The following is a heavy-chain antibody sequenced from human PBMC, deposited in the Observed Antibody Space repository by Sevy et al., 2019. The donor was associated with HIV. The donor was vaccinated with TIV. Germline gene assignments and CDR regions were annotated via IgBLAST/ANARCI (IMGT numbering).Heavy chain of an antibody. CDR1: GFTVSSNY. J-gene: IGHJ4*02. CDR3: ARETSYNDSGDYAFDY. V-gene: IGHV3-53*01. D-gene: IGHD4-17*01. CDR2: IYSVGGT. Sequence: GGSLRLSCAASGFTVSSNYMSWVRQAPGKGLEWVSVIYSVGGTYYADSVKGRFTISRNKSKNTLYLQMKNLRAEDTAVYYCARETSYNDSGDYAFDYWGQGTLVTVSS.